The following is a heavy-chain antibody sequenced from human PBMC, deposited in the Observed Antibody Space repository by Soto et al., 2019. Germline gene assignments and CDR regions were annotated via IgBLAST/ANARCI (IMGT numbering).Heavy chain of an antibody. D-gene: IGHD6-6*01. V-gene: IGHV3-23*01. CDR3: AKDLIAARPLTAVDY. CDR1: GFTLSSYA. CDR2: ISGSGGST. J-gene: IGHJ4*02. Sequence: GGSLRLSFAASGFTLSSYAMSWVRQAPWKGLEWVSAISGSGGSTYYADSVKGRFTISRDNSKNTLYLQMNSLRAEDTAVYYCAKDLIAARPLTAVDYWGQGTLVTVSS.